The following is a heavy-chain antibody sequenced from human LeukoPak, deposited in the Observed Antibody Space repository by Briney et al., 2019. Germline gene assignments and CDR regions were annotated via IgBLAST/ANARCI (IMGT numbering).Heavy chain of an antibody. V-gene: IGHV3-23*01. D-gene: IGHD2-2*01. CDR1: GFTFSSYA. J-gene: IGHJ4*02. CDR2: ISGSGGST. CDR3: AKGVIVVVPAAAVFDY. Sequence: GGSLRLSCAASGFTFSSYAMSWVRQAPGKGLEWVSAISGSGGSTYYADSVKGRFTISRDNSKNTLYLQMNSLRAEDTAVYYCAKGVIVVVPAAAVFDYWGQGTLVTVSS.